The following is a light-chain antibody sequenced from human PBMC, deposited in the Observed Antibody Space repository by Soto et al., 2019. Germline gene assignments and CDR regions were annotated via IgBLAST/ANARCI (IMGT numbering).Light chain of an antibody. V-gene: IGLV2-14*01. CDR1: SSDVGGYKY. J-gene: IGLJ2*01. Sequence: QSALTQPASVSRSPGQSITISCTGTSSDVGGYKYVSWYQQHPGKAPKLMIYEVSNRPSGVSNRFSGSKSGNTASLTISGLLAEDDADYYCSSYTSSSTLGVFGGGTKLTVL. CDR3: SSYTSSSTLGV. CDR2: EVS.